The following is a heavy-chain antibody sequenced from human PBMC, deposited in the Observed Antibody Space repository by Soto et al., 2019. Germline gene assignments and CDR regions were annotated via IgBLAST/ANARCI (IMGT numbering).Heavy chain of an antibody. CDR1: GNTHTIYF. Sequence: QVQLVQSGAEVKQPGASVRVSCKASGNTHTIYFIHWLRHAPGQGLEWMGWINSVSGGTNYAPRFRGRVSMTRAKSYATAFMDLSGLRSDDTSVYYSARGGSYYAHWGQGTLVTVSS. D-gene: IGHD3-16*01. V-gene: IGHV1-2*02. CDR2: INSVSGGT. J-gene: IGHJ4*02. CDR3: ARGGSYYAH.